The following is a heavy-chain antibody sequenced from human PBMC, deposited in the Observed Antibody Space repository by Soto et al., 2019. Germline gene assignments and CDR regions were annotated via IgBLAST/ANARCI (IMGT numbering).Heavy chain of an antibody. J-gene: IGHJ3*02. Sequence: EVQMLESGGGLVQPGGSLRLSCAASGFTLSSYALSWVRQAPGKGLEWVSGISGRGDFTLDADSVRARFTISRDNSMNTLYLQMNRLRVEETAVYYCARGPTIFGVGVDAFDIWGQGTMATVS. CDR3: ARGPTIFGVGVDAFDI. CDR2: ISGRGDFT. CDR1: GFTLSSYA. D-gene: IGHD3-3*01. V-gene: IGHV3-23*01.